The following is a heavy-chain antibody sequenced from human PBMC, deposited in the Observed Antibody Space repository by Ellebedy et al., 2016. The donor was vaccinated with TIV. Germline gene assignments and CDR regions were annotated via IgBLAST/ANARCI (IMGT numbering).Heavy chain of an antibody. CDR2: IYYSGST. CDR3: ARESSGWYNSVYYYYYGMDV. Sequence: LRLSCTVSGGSISRGGYYWGWMRQYPGKGLEWIGYIYYSGSTYYNPSLKSRVTISLDTSKNQFSLKLSSVTAADTAVYYCARESSGWYNSVYYYYYGMDVWGQGTTVTVS. CDR1: GGSISRGGYY. V-gene: IGHV4-31*03. D-gene: IGHD6-19*01. J-gene: IGHJ6*02.